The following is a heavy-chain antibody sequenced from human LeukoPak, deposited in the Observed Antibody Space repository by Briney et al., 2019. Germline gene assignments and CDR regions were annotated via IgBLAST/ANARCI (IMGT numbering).Heavy chain of an antibody. CDR3: AKFHNWFDS. Sequence: SETLSLTCTVSGDSITDFYWSWIRQPPGKELEWIGFIYHSGTTSYNPSLNSRVTISIDTSTNQFSLKLSSVTAADTAVYYCAKFHNWFDSWGQGTLVAVSS. D-gene: IGHD2-21*01. J-gene: IGHJ5*01. V-gene: IGHV4-59*08. CDR2: IYHSGTT. CDR1: GDSITDFY.